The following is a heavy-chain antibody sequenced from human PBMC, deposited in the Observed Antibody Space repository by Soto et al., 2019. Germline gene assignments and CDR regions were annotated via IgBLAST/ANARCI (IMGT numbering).Heavy chain of an antibody. Sequence: PSDTLSLTCTVSGVSISSYYWSWILQPPGKGLEWIGYIYYSGSTNYNPSLKSRVTISVDTSKNQFSLKLSSVTAADTAVYYCARLKGAGRKSNSYGMEGWGKGTTASVP. CDR1: GVSISSYY. V-gene: IGHV4-59*01. J-gene: IGHJ6*04. CDR2: IYYSGST. CDR3: ARLKGAGRKSNSYGMEG.